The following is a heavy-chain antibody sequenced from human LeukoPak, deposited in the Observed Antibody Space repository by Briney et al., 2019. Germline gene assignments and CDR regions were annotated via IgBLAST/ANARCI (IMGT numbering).Heavy chain of an antibody. Sequence: SVKVSCKASGYTFTGYYMHWVRQAPGQGLEWMGGIIPIFGTANYAQKFQDRLTITADKSTSTAYMELSSLRSEDTAVYYCASATLRCSGGSCYEMDVWGKGTTVTVSS. CDR2: IIPIFGTA. CDR1: GYTFTGYY. D-gene: IGHD2-15*01. CDR3: ASATLRCSGGSCYEMDV. J-gene: IGHJ6*04. V-gene: IGHV1-69*06.